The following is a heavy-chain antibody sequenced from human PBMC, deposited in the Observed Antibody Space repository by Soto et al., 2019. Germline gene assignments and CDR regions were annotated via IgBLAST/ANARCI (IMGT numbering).Heavy chain of an antibody. CDR3: ARVVPGAEAWFGP. V-gene: IGHV1-18*01. CDR2: ISLYSDGT. Sequence: QVQLVQSGGEVKRPGASVKVSCKTSGYTFSNYGITGVRQAPGQPLEWLGWISLYSDGTNYAQKFQGRVSMTTDTSTTTADMELRSLRSDDTAVYYCARVVPGAEAWFGPWGQGTLVTVSS. CDR1: GYTFSNYG. J-gene: IGHJ5*02. D-gene: IGHD2-2*01.